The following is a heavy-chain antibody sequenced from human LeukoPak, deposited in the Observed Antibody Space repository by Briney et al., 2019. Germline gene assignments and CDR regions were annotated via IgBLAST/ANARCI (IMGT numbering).Heavy chain of an antibody. Sequence: PGGSPRLSCAASGFTFSSYAMSWVRQAPGKGLEWVSAISGSGGSTYYADSVKGRFTISRDNSKNTLYLQMNSLRAEDTAVYYCAKDKYSSGWFADYWGQGTLVTVSS. J-gene: IGHJ4*02. CDR1: GFTFSSYA. D-gene: IGHD6-19*01. CDR3: AKDKYSSGWFADY. CDR2: ISGSGGST. V-gene: IGHV3-23*01.